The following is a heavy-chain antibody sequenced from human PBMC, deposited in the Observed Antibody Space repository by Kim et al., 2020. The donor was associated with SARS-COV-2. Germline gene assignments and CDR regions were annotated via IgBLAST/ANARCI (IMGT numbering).Heavy chain of an antibody. J-gene: IGHJ4*02. CDR1: GGSISSSNW. Sequence: SETLSLTCAVSGGSISSSNWWSWVRQPPGNGLEWIGEIYHSGSTNYNPSLKSRVTISVDKSKNQFSLKLSSVTAADTAVYYCASLKGGIAAAGSGFLFVGWGQGTLVTVSS. D-gene: IGHD6-13*01. CDR3: ASLKGGIAAAGSGFLFVG. V-gene: IGHV4-4*02. CDR2: IYHSGST.